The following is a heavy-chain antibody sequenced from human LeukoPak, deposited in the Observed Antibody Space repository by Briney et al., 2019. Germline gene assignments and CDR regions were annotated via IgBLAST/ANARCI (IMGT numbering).Heavy chain of an antibody. V-gene: IGHV3-30*04. Sequence: GGSLRLSCAASGFTFSSYAMHWVRQAPGKGLEWVAVISYDGSNKYYADSVKGRFTISRDNSKNTLYLQMNSLRAEDTAVYYCARDLDYDPGYFDYWGQGTLVTVSS. J-gene: IGHJ4*02. D-gene: IGHD3-16*01. CDR1: GFTFSSYA. CDR2: ISYDGSNK. CDR3: ARDLDYDPGYFDY.